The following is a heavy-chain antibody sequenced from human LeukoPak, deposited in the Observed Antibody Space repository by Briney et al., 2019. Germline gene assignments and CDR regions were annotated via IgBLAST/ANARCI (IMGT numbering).Heavy chain of an antibody. D-gene: IGHD4-11*01. CDR2: TWSDGTNQ. J-gene: IGHJ4*02. V-gene: IGHV3-33*06. Sequence: GKSLTLSCVASQFRFPFSHYGMHWVRQAPGRGLEWVAVTWSDGTNQYYADSVKGRFTISRDNSQNTVYLQMNSLRVEDTAVYFCAKDAQRGFDYSNSLEYWGQGTLVTVSS. CDR1: RFPFSHYG. CDR3: AKDAQRGFDYSNSLEY.